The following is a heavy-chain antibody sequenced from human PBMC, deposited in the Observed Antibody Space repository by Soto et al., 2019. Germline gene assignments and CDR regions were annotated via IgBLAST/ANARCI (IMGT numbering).Heavy chain of an antibody. CDR2: IIPIFGTA. Sequence: ASVKVSCKASGGTFSSYAVSWVRQAPGQGLEWMGGIIPIFGTANYAQKFQGRVTITADESTSTAYMELSSLRSEDTAVYYCARGDYDSSGYYYVLDYWGQGTLVTVSS. D-gene: IGHD3-22*01. V-gene: IGHV1-69*13. CDR1: GGTFSSYA. J-gene: IGHJ4*02. CDR3: ARGDYDSSGYYYVLDY.